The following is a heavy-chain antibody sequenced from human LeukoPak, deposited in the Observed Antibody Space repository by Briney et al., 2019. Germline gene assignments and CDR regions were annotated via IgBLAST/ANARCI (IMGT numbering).Heavy chain of an antibody. Sequence: GASVKVSCKASGYTFTSYGISWVRQAPGQGLEWMGGIIPIFGTANYAQKFQGRVTITTDESTSTAYMELSSLRSEDTAVYYCARGGAFDYWGQGTLVTVSS. J-gene: IGHJ4*02. CDR2: IIPIFGTA. CDR3: ARGGAFDY. V-gene: IGHV1-69*05. CDR1: GYTFTSYG. D-gene: IGHD1-26*01.